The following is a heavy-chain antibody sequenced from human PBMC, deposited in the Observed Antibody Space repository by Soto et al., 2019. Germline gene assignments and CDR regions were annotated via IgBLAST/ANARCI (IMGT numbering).Heavy chain of an antibody. CDR3: ARESGSGAFDY. V-gene: IGHV3-48*03. J-gene: IGHJ4*02. CDR1: GFTFSSYE. CDR2: ISGSGTTV. D-gene: IGHD6-19*01. Sequence: EVQLVESGGGLVQPGGSLRLSCAASGFTFSSYEMNWVRQAPGKGLEWVSYISGSGTTVSYADSVKGRFTISRDNAKNSVFLQMNSLRVEDTAVYYCARESGSGAFDYLGQGTLVTVSS.